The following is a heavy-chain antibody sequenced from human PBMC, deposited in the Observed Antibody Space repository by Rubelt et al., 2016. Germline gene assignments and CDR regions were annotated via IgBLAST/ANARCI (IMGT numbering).Heavy chain of an antibody. D-gene: IGHD6-19*01. J-gene: IGHJ4*02. CDR3: ARGPSGFRPCDY. V-gene: IGHV3-23*01. Sequence: QATGEGLEWVSFIGGSGGSTNYADSVKGRFTISRDNSKNTLYMQMNSLRAEDTAVYYCARGPSGFRPCDYWGQGTLVTVSS. CDR2: IGGSGGST.